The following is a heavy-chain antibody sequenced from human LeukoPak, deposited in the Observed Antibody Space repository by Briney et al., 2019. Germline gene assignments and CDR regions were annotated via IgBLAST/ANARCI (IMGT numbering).Heavy chain of an antibody. Sequence: AGSLRLSCAASGFTFSSYWMHWVRQAPGKGLVWVSRINSDGSSTSYADSVKGRFTISRDNAKNTLYLQMNSLRAEDTAVYYCARDGLVEMATIDAFDIWGQGTMVTVSS. D-gene: IGHD5-24*01. V-gene: IGHV3-74*01. J-gene: IGHJ3*02. CDR3: ARDGLVEMATIDAFDI. CDR1: GFTFSSYW. CDR2: INSDGSST.